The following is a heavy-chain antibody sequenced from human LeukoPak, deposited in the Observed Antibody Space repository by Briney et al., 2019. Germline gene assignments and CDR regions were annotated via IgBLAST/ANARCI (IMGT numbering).Heavy chain of an antibody. CDR2: INPNSGGT. V-gene: IGHV1-2*02. J-gene: IGHJ4*02. CDR1: GYSFTDYY. CDR3: HREQILEWLEPDDY. Sequence: ASVKVSCKASGYSFTDYYMHWVRQAPGQGLEWMGWINPNSGGTNYAQKFQDRVTVTRDMSISTAYMELSRLRSDDAAVYYCHREQILEWLEPDDYWGQGTLVTVSS. D-gene: IGHD3-3*01.